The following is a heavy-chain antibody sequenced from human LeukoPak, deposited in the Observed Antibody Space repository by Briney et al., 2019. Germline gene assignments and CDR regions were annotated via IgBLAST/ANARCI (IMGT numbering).Heavy chain of an antibody. CDR2: ISWNSGSI. J-gene: IGHJ4*02. Sequence: LSLTCAVSGGSISSGGYSWSWVRQAPGKGLEWVSGISWNSGSIGYADSVKGRFTISRDNAKNSLYLQMNSLRAEDTALYYCAKESSGFDYWGQGTLVTVSS. CDR3: AKESSGFDY. CDR1: GGSISSGGYS. D-gene: IGHD3-22*01. V-gene: IGHV3-9*01.